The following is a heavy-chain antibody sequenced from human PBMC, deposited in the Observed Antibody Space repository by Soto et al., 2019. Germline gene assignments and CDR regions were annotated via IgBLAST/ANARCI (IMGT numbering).Heavy chain of an antibody. CDR1: GFTFSSYA. V-gene: IGHV3-23*01. CDR2: ISGSGGST. J-gene: IGHJ4*02. Sequence: GGSLRLSCAASGFTFSSYAMSWVRQAPGKGLEWVSAISGSGGSTYYADSVKGRFTISRDNSKNTLYLQMNSLRAEDTAVYYCAKDWHYYDSSGYLFDYWGQGTLVTVSS. CDR3: AKDWHYYDSSGYLFDY. D-gene: IGHD3-22*01.